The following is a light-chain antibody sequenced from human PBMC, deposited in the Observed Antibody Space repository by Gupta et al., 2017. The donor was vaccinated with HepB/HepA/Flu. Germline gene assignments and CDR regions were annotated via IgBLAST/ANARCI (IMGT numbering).Light chain of an antibody. CDR2: DVS. CDR3: SSYTINSTKV. CDR1: ISDVGGYNY. Sequence: QSALTQPASGSGSPGQSSTIPCPGTISDVGGYNYVSWYQQHPGKPPKLMIYDVSNRPSGISNRLSGSKSGNNESPTISGLQAEDEADYYCSSYTINSTKVFGGGTKVTVL. J-gene: IGLJ3*02. V-gene: IGLV2-14*03.